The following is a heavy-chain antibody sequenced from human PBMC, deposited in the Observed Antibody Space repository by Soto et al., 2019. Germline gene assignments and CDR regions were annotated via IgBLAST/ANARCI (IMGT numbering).Heavy chain of an antibody. D-gene: IGHD3-22*01. J-gene: IGHJ4*02. CDR2: MNPNSGNT. CDR3: ARGRSRSSYYYDSSGSYVPY. CDR1: GYTFTSYD. Sequence: ASMKVSCKASGYTFTSYDINWVRQATGQGLEWMGWMNPNSGNTGYAQKFQGRVTMTRNTSISTAYMELSSLRSEDTAVYYCARGRSRSSYYYDSSGSYVPYWGQGTLVTVSS. V-gene: IGHV1-8*01.